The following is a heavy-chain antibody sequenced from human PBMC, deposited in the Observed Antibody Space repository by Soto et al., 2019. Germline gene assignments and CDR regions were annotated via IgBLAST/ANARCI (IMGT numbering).Heavy chain of an antibody. CDR3: ARTKPGEWIYYYYGMDV. CDR1: GGSISSSSYY. D-gene: IGHD3-10*01. V-gene: IGHV4-39*01. J-gene: IGHJ6*02. CDR2: IYYSGST. Sequence: QLQLQESGPGLVKPSETLSLTCTVSGGSISSSSYYWGWIRQPPGKGLEWIGSIYYSGSTYYNPSLKSRVTISVDTSKNQFSLKLSSVTAADTAVYYCARTKPGEWIYYYYGMDVWGQGTTVTVSS.